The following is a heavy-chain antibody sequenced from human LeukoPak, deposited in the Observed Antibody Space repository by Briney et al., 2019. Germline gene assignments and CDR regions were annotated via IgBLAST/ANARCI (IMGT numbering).Heavy chain of an antibody. Sequence: QPGGSLRLSCAASGIHVSSNYMTWIRQAPGKGLEWVSLIYGGDAAYYAESVRGRFMISRDNLKNTLFLQMNSLRVEDTAVYYCVTSTGQQFIPYDYWGQGTHVTVSS. CDR1: GIHVSSNY. V-gene: IGHV3-66*02. D-gene: IGHD6-13*01. J-gene: IGHJ4*02. CDR3: VTSTGQQFIPYDY. CDR2: IYGGDAA.